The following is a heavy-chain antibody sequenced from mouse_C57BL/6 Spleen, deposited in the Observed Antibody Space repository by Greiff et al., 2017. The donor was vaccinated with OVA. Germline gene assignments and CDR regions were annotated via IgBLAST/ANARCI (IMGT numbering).Heavy chain of an antibody. CDR3: ARDYDYDAMDY. CDR1: GYSITSGYY. J-gene: IGHJ4*01. Sequence: ESGPGLVKPSQSLSLTCSVTGYSITSGYYWNWIRQFPGNKLEWMGYISYDGSNNYNPSLKNRISITRDTSKNQFFLKLNSVTTEDTATYYCARDYDYDAMDYWGQGTSVTVSS. CDR2: ISYDGSN. V-gene: IGHV3-6*01.